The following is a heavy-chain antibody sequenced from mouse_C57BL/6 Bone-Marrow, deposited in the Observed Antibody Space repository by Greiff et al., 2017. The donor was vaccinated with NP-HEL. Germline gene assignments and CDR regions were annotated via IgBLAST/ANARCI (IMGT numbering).Heavy chain of an antibody. D-gene: IGHD3-1*01. V-gene: IGHV1-50*01. CDR3: ARSGDYFDD. Sequence: QVQLQQPGAELVKPGASVKLSCKASGYTFTSYWMQWVKQRPGQGLEWIGEIDPSDSYTNYNQKFKGKATLTVDTSSSTAYMQLSSLTSEDSAVYYCARSGDYFDDWGQGTTLTVSS. J-gene: IGHJ2*01. CDR1: GYTFTSYW. CDR2: IDPSDSYT.